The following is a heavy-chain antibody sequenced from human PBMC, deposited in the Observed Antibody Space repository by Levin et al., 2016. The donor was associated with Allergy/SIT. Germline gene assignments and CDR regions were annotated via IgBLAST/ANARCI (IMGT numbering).Heavy chain of an antibody. CDR1: GLTFSNYG. J-gene: IGHJ4*02. CDR3: VKDPLRGGSFNDHFDQ. V-gene: IGHV3-30*18. D-gene: IGHD2-15*01. CDR2: ISFDGSNK. Sequence: GGSLRLSCAVSGLTFSNYGMHWVRQAPGMGLEWVGVISFDGSNKYYADSVEGRFTISRDNSKDTVYLQMNTLRAEDTAIYYCVKDPLRGGSFNDHFDQWGQGTVVTVSS.